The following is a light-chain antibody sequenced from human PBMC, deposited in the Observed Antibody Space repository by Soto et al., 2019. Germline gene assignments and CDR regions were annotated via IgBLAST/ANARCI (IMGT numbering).Light chain of an antibody. J-gene: IGLJ2*01. Sequence: QSVLTQSPSASASLGASVKLTCTLSRGHSSYAIAWHQQQPEKGPRYLMKLNSDGRHSKGDGIPDRFSGSSSGTERSLTISSLQSEDEPHYSCQTWRSGILVFGGGTQLTV. V-gene: IGLV4-69*01. CDR3: QTWRSGILV. CDR2: LNSDGRH. CDR1: RGHSSYA.